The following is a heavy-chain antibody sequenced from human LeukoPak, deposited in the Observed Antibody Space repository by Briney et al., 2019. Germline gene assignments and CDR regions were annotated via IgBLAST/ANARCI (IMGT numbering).Heavy chain of an antibody. CDR3: ARGVGSGWYFDY. CDR1: GYTFTSYD. D-gene: IGHD6-19*01. CDR2: MNPNSGNT. Sequence: ASVKVSCKASGYTFTSYDINWVRQATGQGLEWMGWMNPNSGNTGYAQKFKGRVTMIEDTSTDTAYMELRRLRSDDTAVYYCARGVGSGWYFDYRGQGTLVTVSS. J-gene: IGHJ4*02. V-gene: IGHV1-8*01.